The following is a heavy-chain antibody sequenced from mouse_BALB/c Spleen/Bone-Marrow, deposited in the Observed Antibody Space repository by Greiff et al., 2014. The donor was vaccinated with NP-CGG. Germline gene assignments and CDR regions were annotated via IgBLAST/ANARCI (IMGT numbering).Heavy chain of an antibody. CDR2: ISSGGSYS. D-gene: IGHD1-1*01. Sequence: EVQLVESGGGLVKPGGSLKLSCAASGFIFSSYTMSWVRQTPVTRLEWVATISSGGSYSYYPESVKGRFTISRDNAKNTLYLQMSSLKSEDTAMYYCTRDRVGITTVVATPFDYWGQGTTLTASS. V-gene: IGHV5-6-4*01. CDR1: GFIFSSYT. J-gene: IGHJ2*01. CDR3: TRDRVGITTVVATPFDY.